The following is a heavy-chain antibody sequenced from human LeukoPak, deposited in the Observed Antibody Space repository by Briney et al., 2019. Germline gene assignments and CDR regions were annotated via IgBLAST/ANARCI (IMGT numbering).Heavy chain of an antibody. J-gene: IGHJ4*02. Sequence: PGGSLRLSCAASGFTFSSYEMNWVRQAPGKGLEWVSYISSSGSTIYYADSVKGRFTFSRDNAKNTLYLQMNSLRAEDTAVYYCASDTLDIVATIAFDYWGQGTLVTVSS. CDR2: ISSSGSTI. CDR1: GFTFSSYE. CDR3: ASDTLDIVATIAFDY. D-gene: IGHD5-12*01. V-gene: IGHV3-48*03.